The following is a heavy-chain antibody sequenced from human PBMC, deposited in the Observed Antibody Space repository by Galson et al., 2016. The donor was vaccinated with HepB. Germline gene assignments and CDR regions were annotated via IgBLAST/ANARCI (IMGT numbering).Heavy chain of an antibody. CDR1: GFTLSGHW. J-gene: IGHJ6*02. V-gene: IGHV3-74*01. CDR2: AGSST. CDR3: ARGRYYGMDV. Sequence: SLRLSCAASGFTLSGHWMHWVRQVPGKGLVWVSGAGSSTNYADSVKGRFTVSRDNAKNTLDLQMNSLRAEDTAVYFCARGRYYGMDVWGQGTTVTVSS.